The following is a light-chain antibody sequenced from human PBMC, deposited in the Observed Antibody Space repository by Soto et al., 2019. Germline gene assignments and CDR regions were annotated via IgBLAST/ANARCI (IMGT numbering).Light chain of an antibody. J-gene: IGKJ2*03. V-gene: IGKV1-5*03. CDR1: QNIFTW. CDR2: KAS. Sequence: DIQMTQSPSTLSASIGDRVTITCRASQNIFTWLAWYQKKPGKAPTLLIYKASNLQSGVPSRFSGSVSGTEFTLTIAGLQPDDFATYYCQQYSSYYSFGQGTKLEIK. CDR3: QQYSSYYS.